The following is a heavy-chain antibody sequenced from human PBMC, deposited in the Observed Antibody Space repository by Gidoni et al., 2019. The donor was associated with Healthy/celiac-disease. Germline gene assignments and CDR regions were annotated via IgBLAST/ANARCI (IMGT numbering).Heavy chain of an antibody. Sequence: EVQLVESGGGLVKPGGSLRLSCAASGFTFSSYSMNWVRQAPGKGLEWVSSISSSSSYIYYADSVKGRFTISRDNAKNSLYLQMNSLRAEDTAVYYCARDLVAGRVVDYWGQGTLVTVSS. CDR2: ISSSSSYI. CDR1: GFTFSSYS. J-gene: IGHJ4*02. V-gene: IGHV3-21*01. D-gene: IGHD6-19*01. CDR3: ARDLVAGRVVDY.